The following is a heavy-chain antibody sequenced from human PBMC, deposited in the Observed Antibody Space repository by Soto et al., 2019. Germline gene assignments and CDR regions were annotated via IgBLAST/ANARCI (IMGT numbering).Heavy chain of an antibody. J-gene: IGHJ5*02. CDR2: IHLSGRV. Sequence: QVQLQQWGSGLLKPSETLSLTCAIYGGSFRDYYWHWIRQSPGKGLEWIGEIHLSGRVNFTPSLKSRTSLSMDTSRNKFFLTLRSVTAADTAVYFCARTPTRGASAWLDPWGRGHLVTVSS. D-gene: IGHD1-26*01. CDR1: GGSFRDYY. V-gene: IGHV4-34*01. CDR3: ARTPTRGASAWLDP.